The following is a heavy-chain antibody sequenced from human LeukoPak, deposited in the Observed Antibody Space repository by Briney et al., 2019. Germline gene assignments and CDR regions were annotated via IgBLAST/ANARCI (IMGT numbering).Heavy chain of an antibody. CDR2: IYSGGST. J-gene: IGHJ4*02. CDR3: ARAPLDEYCSGGSCYTVYFDY. CDR1: GFTVSSNY. Sequence: GGSLRLSCAASGFTVSSNYMSWVRQAPGKGLEWVSVIYSGGSTYYADSVKGRFTISRDNSKNTLYLQMNSLRAEDTAVYYCARAPLDEYCSGGSCYTVYFDYWGQGTLVTVSS. D-gene: IGHD2-15*01. V-gene: IGHV3-53*01.